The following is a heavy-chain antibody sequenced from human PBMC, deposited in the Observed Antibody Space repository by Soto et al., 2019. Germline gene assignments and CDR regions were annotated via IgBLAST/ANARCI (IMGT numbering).Heavy chain of an antibody. CDR3: ARDMEIQLWLRTFDY. CDR1: GFTFSSYA. V-gene: IGHV3-30-3*01. Sequence: QVQLVESGGGVVQPGRSLRLSCAASGFTFSSYAMHWVRQAPGKGLEWVAVISYDGSNKYYADSVKGRFTISRDNSKNTLYLQMNSLRAEDSAVYSCARDMEIQLWLRTFDYWGQGTLVTVSS. CDR2: ISYDGSNK. D-gene: IGHD5-18*01. J-gene: IGHJ4*02.